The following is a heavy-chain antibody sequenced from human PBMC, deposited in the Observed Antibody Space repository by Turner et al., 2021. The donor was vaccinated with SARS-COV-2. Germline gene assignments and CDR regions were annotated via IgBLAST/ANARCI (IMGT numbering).Heavy chain of an antibody. Sequence: EVQLVESGGGLVKPGGSLRLSCAAYGFTFSRNSMNWVRQATGKGLEWVSSISSSSSYIYFADSVKGRFTISRDNAKNSLYLQMNSLRAEDTAVYYCARARWHYYDSSGYYPDAFDIWGQGTMVTVSS. D-gene: IGHD3-22*01. CDR2: ISSSSSYI. J-gene: IGHJ3*02. CDR3: ARARWHYYDSSGYYPDAFDI. CDR1: GFTFSRNS. V-gene: IGHV3-21*01.